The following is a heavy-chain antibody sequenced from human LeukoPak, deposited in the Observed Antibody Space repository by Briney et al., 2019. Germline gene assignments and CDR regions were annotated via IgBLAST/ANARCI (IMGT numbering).Heavy chain of an antibody. CDR2: INHSGST. J-gene: IGHJ6*02. D-gene: IGHD2-15*01. CDR1: GGSFSGYY. V-gene: IGHV4-34*01. Sequence: PSETLSLTCAVYGGSFSGYYWSWIRQPPGKGLEWIGEINHSGSTNYNPSLKSRVTISVDTSKNQFSLKLSSVTAADTAVYYCARGRRLVVVVAATPWYCYYGMDVWGQGTTVTVSS. CDR3: ARGRRLVVVVAATPWYCYYGMDV.